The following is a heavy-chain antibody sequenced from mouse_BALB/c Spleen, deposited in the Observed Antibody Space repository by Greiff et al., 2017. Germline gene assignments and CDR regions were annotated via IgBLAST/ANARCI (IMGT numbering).Heavy chain of an antibody. J-gene: IGHJ2*01. CDR1: GYTFTDYN. CDR2: INPNNGGT. CDR3: ARRLITTAKKDSFDY. Sequence: VQLKESGPELVKPGASVKIPCKASGYTFTDYNMDWVKQSHGKSLEWIGDINPNNGGTIYNQKFKGKATLTVDKSSSTAYMELRSLTSEDTAVYYCARRLITTAKKDSFDYWGQGTTLTVSS. D-gene: IGHD1-2*01. V-gene: IGHV1-18*01.